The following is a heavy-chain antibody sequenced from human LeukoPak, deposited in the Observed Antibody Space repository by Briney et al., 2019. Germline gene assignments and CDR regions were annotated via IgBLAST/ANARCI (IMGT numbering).Heavy chain of an antibody. V-gene: IGHV3-11*01. D-gene: IGHD4-17*01. CDR3: AKCPYGDYSLWLDS. J-gene: IGHJ4*02. CDR1: GFTFSDYY. CDR2: ISSSGSTI. Sequence: GGSLRLSCAASGFTFSDYYMSWIRQAPGKGLEWVSYISSSGSTIYYADSVKGRFTISRDNSKNTLYLQMNSLRAEDTAVYYCAKCPYGDYSLWLDSWGQGTLVTVSS.